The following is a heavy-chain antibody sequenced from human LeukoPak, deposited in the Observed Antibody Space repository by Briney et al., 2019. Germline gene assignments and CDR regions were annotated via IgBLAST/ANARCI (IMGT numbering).Heavy chain of an antibody. V-gene: IGHV1-2*02. CDR3: VCGSYASDDAFDI. J-gene: IGHJ3*02. D-gene: IGHD1-26*01. CDR2: INPNSGGT. CDR1: GYTFTGYY. Sequence: ASVKVSCKPSGYTFTGYYMHWVRQAPGQGLEWMGWINPNSGGTNYAQKFQGRVTMTRDTSISTAYMELGRLRSDDTAVYYCVCGSYASDDAFDIWGQGKMVTVSS.